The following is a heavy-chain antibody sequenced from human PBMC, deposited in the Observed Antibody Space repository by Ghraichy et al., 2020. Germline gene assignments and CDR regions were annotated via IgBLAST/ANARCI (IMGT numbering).Heavy chain of an antibody. CDR3: ARGNYHDSSHNAFDI. CDR1: GGSISSGGYY. Sequence: SETLSLTCTVSGGSISSGGYYWSWIRQHPGKGLEWIGYIYYSGSTYYNPSLQSRVTISVDTSKSQFSLKLRSVTAADTAVYYCARGNYHDSSHNAFDIWGQGSMVTVSS. D-gene: IGHD3-22*01. J-gene: IGHJ3*02. CDR2: IYYSGST. V-gene: IGHV4-31*03.